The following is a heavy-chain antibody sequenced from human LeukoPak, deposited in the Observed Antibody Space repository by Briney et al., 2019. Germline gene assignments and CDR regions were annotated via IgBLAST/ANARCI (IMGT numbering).Heavy chain of an antibody. CDR3: ARSTIFYYDSSGSFDY. J-gene: IGHJ4*02. CDR2: IYPGDSDT. Sequence: GESLKISCKGSGYSFTSYWIGWVRQMPGKGLEWMGIIYPGDSDTRCSPSFQGQVTISADKSISTAYLQWSSLKASDTAMYYCARSTIFYYDSSGSFDYWGQGTLVTVSS. CDR1: GYSFTSYW. V-gene: IGHV5-51*01. D-gene: IGHD3-22*01.